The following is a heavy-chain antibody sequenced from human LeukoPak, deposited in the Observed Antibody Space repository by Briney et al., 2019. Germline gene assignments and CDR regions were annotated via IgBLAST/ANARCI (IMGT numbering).Heavy chain of an antibody. J-gene: IGHJ5*02. Sequence: SVKVSCKASGGTFSSYAISWVRQAPGQGLEWMGGIIPILGTANYAQKFQGRVTITADESTSTAYMELSSLRSEDTAVYYCARANGHTTAENWFDPWGQGTLVTVSS. V-gene: IGHV1-69*13. CDR2: IIPILGTA. CDR1: GGTFSSYA. D-gene: IGHD4-11*01. CDR3: ARANGHTTAENWFDP.